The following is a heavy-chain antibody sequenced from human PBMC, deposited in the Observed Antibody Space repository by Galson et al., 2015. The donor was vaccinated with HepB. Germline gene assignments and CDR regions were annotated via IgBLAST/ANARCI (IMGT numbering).Heavy chain of an antibody. V-gene: IGHV3-15*01. CDR2: IKSRASGGTT. CDR1: GFTFTTAW. D-gene: IGHD2/OR15-2a*01. Sequence: SLRLSCAASGFTFTTAWMTWVRQAPGKGLEWVGRIKSRASGGTTDYAAPVEGRFTISRDDSKTTLHLQMYSLTTDDTAVYFCAAVRDPLSMALVFWGQGTPVTVSS. CDR3: AAVRDPLSMALVF. J-gene: IGHJ4*02.